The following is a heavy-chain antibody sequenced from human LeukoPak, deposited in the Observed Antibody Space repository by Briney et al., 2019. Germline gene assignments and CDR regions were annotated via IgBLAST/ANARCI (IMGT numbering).Heavy chain of an antibody. CDR2: ISSSGSTI. V-gene: IGHV3-48*03. CDR3: AREGYGDYAIDY. CDR1: GFTFSSYE. J-gene: IGHJ4*02. Sequence: PGGSLRLSCAASGFTFSSYEMNWVRQAPGKGLEWVSYISSSGSTIYYADSVKGRFTISRDNAKNSLYLQMNSLRAEDTAVYYCAREGYGDYAIDYWGQGTLVTVSS. D-gene: IGHD4-17*01.